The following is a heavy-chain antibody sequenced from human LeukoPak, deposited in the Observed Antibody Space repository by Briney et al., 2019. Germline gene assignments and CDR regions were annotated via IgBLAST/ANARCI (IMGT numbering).Heavy chain of an antibody. D-gene: IGHD3-10*01. J-gene: IGHJ4*02. CDR1: GFTFSSYG. V-gene: IGHV3-30*02. CDR2: IRYDGSNK. Sequence: PGGSLRLSCAASGFTFSSYGMHWVRQAPGKGLEGVAFIRYDGSNKYYADSVKGRFTISRDNSKNTLYLQMNSLKPEDTAVYYCAKVMARGITSTPDYWGQGTLVTVSS. CDR3: AKVMARGITSTPDY.